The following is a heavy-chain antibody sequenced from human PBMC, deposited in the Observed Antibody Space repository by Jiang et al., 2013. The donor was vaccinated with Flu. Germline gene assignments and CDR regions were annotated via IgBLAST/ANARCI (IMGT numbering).Heavy chain of an antibody. Sequence: GLLKPSETLSLTCSISGGSITAYHWSWMRQSPGKGLGWIGSVYYSGTANYNPSLKSRVSISVDTSKNQFSLKLTSVTSADTAVYYCARDASGGYNWFDPWGQGALVTVSS. J-gene: IGHJ5*02. CDR2: VYYSGTA. D-gene: IGHD3-22*01. CDR1: GGSITAYH. V-gene: IGHV4-59*01. CDR3: ARDASGGYNWFDP.